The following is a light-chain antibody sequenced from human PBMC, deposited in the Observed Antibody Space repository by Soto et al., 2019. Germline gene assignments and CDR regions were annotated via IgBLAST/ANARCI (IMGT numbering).Light chain of an antibody. J-gene: IGLJ2*01. CDR3: SSYTSSRRGV. CDR2: EVS. CDR1: SSDVGGYNY. Sequence: QSALTQPASVSGSPGQSITISCTGTSSDVGGYNYVSWYQQHPGKAPKLMIYEVSNRPSGVSNRFSGSKSGNTASLTISGLQAEDAADYYCSSYTSSRRGVFGGGTKLTVL. V-gene: IGLV2-14*01.